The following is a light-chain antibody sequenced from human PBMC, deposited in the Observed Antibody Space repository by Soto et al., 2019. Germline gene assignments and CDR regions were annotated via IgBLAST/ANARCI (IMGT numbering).Light chain of an antibody. CDR2: AAS. J-gene: IGKJ1*01. V-gene: IGKV1-39*01. Sequence: DIQKTLQKSSLSASVGDRVTITCRASQSISSYLNWYQQKPGKAPKVLIYAASSLQSGVPSRFSGGGAGTDFTLTSSIQTDDFATYYCQQYNSYYSWTFGQGTKVDIK. CDR1: QSISSY. CDR3: QQYNSYYSWT.